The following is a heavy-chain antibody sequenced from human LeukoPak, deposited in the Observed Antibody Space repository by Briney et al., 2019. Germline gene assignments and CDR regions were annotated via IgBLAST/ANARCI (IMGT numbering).Heavy chain of an antibody. J-gene: IGHJ4*02. CDR2: ISDSSTYI. D-gene: IGHD5-18*01. Sequence: GGPLTLSCTASGFTFSTYSMTWVRQAPGKGLEWVSSISDSSTYIYYTDSVKGRFTISRDNAKNSLYLQMNSLRADDAAVYYCAREPTSMGSDYWGQGTLVTVSS. V-gene: IGHV3-21*01. CDR1: GFTFSTYS. CDR3: AREPTSMGSDY.